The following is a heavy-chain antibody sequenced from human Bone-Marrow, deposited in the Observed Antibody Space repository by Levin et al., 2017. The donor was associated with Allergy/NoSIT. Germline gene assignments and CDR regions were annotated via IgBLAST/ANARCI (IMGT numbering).Heavy chain of an antibody. CDR3: SGYFYYHYGMDV. V-gene: IGHV3-23*01. J-gene: IGHJ6*02. Sequence: GGSLRLSCAASGFTFSSYSMNWVRQAPGKGLEWVSGISADGGSTYYADSVKGRFTISRDNSRNTVYLQMNSLRGEDTASYYCSGYFYYHYGMDVWGQGTTVAVSS. CDR2: ISADGGST. CDR1: GFTFSSYS. D-gene: IGHD1-26*01.